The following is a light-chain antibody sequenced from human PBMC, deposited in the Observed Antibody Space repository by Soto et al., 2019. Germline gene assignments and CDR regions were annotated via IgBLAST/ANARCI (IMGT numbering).Light chain of an antibody. CDR3: HQYGSSAWT. V-gene: IGKV3-20*01. CDR1: QSISSSY. CDR2: XAS. Sequence: ILLTPSPVSLSLFPVYRATLSCSPSQSISSSYLAWYQQKPGQAXRLLIYXASSRAAGIPDRFRGRGSGTELNLTISILEPEDFAVYYCHQYGSSAWTFGQVTQVEIK. J-gene: IGKJ1*01.